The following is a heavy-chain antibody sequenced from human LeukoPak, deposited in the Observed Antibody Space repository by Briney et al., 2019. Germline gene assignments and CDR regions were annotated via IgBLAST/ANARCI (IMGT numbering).Heavy chain of an antibody. CDR1: GFTFDDYA. J-gene: IGHJ3*02. Sequence: PGGSLRLSCSASGFTFDDYAMHWVRQAPGKGLEWVSGISWNSGSIGYADSVKGRFTISRDNAKNSLYLQMNSLRAEDTALYYCAKALVVVAAWGGAFDIWSQGTMVTVSS. V-gene: IGHV3-9*01. CDR2: ISWNSGSI. CDR3: AKALVVVAAWGGAFDI. D-gene: IGHD2-15*01.